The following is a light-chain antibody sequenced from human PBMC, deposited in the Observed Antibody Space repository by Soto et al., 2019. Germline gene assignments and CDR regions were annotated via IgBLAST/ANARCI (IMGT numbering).Light chain of an antibody. CDR2: RND. V-gene: IGLV1-47*01. CDR1: SSNIGSKD. CDR3: AAWDGSLSGRV. Sequence: QSVLTQPPSASGTPGRRVTISCSGSSSNIGSKDVSWYQQLPGMAPKLLIYRNDQRPSGVPDRFSSSKSGTSASLAISGLQSEDEADYYCAAWDGSLSGRVFGTGTKLTVL. J-gene: IGLJ1*01.